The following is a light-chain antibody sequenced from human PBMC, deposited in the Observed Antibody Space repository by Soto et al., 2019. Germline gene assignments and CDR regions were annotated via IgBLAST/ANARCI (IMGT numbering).Light chain of an antibody. CDR1: QSVSNN. CDR2: GAS. CDR3: QQYNNWPPFT. V-gene: IGKV3-15*01. Sequence: EIVMKQSPATLYVSPGERANLSCRASQSVSNNLACYQQKPGQAPRLLIYGASTRATRIPARFSGSGSGTEFTLTFSSLQSEDFAVYYCQQYNNWPPFTFGPGTKVDIK. J-gene: IGKJ3*01.